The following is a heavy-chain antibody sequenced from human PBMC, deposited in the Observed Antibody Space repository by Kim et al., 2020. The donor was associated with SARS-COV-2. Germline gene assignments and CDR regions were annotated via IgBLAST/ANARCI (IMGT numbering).Heavy chain of an antibody. Sequence: SQTLSLTCAISGYSVSSNIVGWHWIRQTPSRGLEWLGRTYYRSKWYNDYAVSVKSRMTINPDTSKNQFFLQLNSVIPEDTAVYYCARGYRYGLDYWGQGT. V-gene: IGHV6-1*01. D-gene: IGHD5-18*01. CDR3: ARGYRYGLDY. CDR1: GYSVSSNIVG. J-gene: IGHJ4*02. CDR2: TYYRSKWYN.